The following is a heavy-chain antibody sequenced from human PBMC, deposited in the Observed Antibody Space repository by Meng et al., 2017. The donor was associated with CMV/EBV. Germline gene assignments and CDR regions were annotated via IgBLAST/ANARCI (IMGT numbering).Heavy chain of an antibody. CDR3: ARGWVQLWFMGY. D-gene: IGHD5-18*01. J-gene: IGHJ4*02. Sequence: ASAKVSCKASGYTCTGYYMHWVRQAPGQGLEWMGWINPNSGGTNYAQKFQGRVTMTRDTSISTAYMELSRLRSDDTAVYYWARGWVQLWFMGYWGQGTLVTVSS. V-gene: IGHV1-2*02. CDR2: INPNSGGT. CDR1: GYTCTGYY.